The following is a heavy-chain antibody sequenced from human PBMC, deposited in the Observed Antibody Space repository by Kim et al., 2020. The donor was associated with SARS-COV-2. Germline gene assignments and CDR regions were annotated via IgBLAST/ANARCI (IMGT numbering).Heavy chain of an antibody. CDR1: GFTFSSYW. CDR2: IKQDGSEK. J-gene: IGHJ4*02. V-gene: IGHV3-7*01. D-gene: IGHD5-18*01. Sequence: GGSLRLSCAASGFTFSSYWMSWVRQAPGKGLEWVANIKQDGSEKYYVDSVKGRFTISRDNAKNSLYLQMNSLRAEDTAVYYCARPRGYSSYFFDYWGQGTLVTVSS. CDR3: ARPRGYSSYFFDY.